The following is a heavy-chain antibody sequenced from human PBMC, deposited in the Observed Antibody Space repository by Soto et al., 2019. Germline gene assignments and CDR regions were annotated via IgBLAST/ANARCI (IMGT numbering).Heavy chain of an antibody. CDR3: ARTTPSGGSYPPVFDY. J-gene: IGHJ4*02. D-gene: IGHD1-26*01. Sequence: ETLSLTCTVSGGSISSSSYYWGWIRQPPGKGLEWIGSIYYSGSTYYNPSLKSRVTISVDTSKNQFSLKLSSVTAADTAVYYCARTTPSGGSYPPVFDYWGQGTLVTVSS. V-gene: IGHV4-39*01. CDR1: GGSISSSSYY. CDR2: IYYSGST.